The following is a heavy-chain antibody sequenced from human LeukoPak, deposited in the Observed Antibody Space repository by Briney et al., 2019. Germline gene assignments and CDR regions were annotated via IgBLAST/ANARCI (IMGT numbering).Heavy chain of an antibody. CDR2: IRSKAYGGTT. CDR3: TRDLMVTADRYYYYMDV. V-gene: IGHV3-49*03. D-gene: IGHD4-23*01. J-gene: IGHJ6*03. CDR1: GFTFGDYA. Sequence: GGSLRLSCTASGFTFGDYAMSWFRQAPGKGLEWVGFIRSKAYGGTTEYAASVKGRFTISRDDSKSIAYLQMNSLKTGDTAVYYCTRDLMVTADRYYYYMDVWGKGTTVTVSS.